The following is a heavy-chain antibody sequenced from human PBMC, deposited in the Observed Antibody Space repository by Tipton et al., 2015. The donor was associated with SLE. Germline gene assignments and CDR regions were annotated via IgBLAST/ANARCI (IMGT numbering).Heavy chain of an antibody. V-gene: IGHV3-30*02. Sequence: SLRLSCAASGFTFSSYDMHWVRQAPGKGLEWVAFIRYDGSNKYYADSVKGRFTISRDNSKNTLYLQMNSLRAEDTAVYYCAKEPSRFYYYYGMDVWGQGTTVAVSS. CDR3: AKEPSRFYYYYGMDV. CDR1: GFTFSSYD. CDR2: IRYDGSNK. J-gene: IGHJ6*02.